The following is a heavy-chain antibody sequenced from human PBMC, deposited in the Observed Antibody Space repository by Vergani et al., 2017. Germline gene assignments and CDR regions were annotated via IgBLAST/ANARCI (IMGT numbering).Heavy chain of an antibody. CDR2: IYYSGST. Sequence: QLQLQESGPGLVKPSETLSLTCTVSGSSISSSSYYWGWIRQPPGKGLEWIGSIYYSGSTYYNPSLKSRVTISVDTSKNQFSLKLSSVTAADTAVYYCARPSPTGYSSSWSDAFDIWGQGTMVTVSS. V-gene: IGHV4-39*01. CDR3: ARPSPTGYSSSWSDAFDI. D-gene: IGHD6-13*01. J-gene: IGHJ3*02. CDR1: GSSISSSSYY.